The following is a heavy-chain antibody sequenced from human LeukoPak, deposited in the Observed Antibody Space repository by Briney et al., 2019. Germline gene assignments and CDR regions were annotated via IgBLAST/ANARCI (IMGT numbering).Heavy chain of an antibody. CDR1: GFTFSDYY. Sequence: GGSLRLSCAASGFTFSDYYMSWFRQAPGKGLQWVSYISSSGGSIYYADSVKGRFTISRDNTKNSLYLQMNSLRAEDTAVYYCAKRDFDFWGQGTLVIVSS. V-gene: IGHV3-11*01. CDR3: AKRDFDF. J-gene: IGHJ4*02. CDR2: ISSSGGSI.